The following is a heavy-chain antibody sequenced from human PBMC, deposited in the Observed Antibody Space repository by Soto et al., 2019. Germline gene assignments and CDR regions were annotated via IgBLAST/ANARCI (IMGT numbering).Heavy chain of an antibody. Sequence: QVQLVQSGAEVKKPGASVKVSCKASGYTFTGYYIHWVRQAPGQGLEWMGWINPNSGDTNYAQKFQGRVTMTSDTSISTAFMELSRLRSDDTALYYCAKELPVAARQPGWFDPWGQGTLVTVSS. V-gene: IGHV1-2*02. CDR2: INPNSGDT. D-gene: IGHD6-6*01. J-gene: IGHJ5*02. CDR1: GYTFTGYY. CDR3: AKELPVAARQPGWFDP.